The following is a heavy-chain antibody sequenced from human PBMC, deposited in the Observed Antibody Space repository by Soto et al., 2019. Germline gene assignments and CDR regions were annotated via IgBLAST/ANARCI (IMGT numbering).Heavy chain of an antibody. CDR2: IIPILGIA. J-gene: IGHJ5*02. V-gene: IGHV1-69*08. Sequence: QVQLVQSAAEVKKPGSSVKVSCKASGGTFSSYTISWVRQAPGQRLEWMGRIIPILGIANYAQKFQGRVTITADKTTSTAYMELSSLRSEDTAVYYCARDIILRSQGWFAPRGEGTMVTVSS. CDR3: ARDIILRSQGWFAP. D-gene: IGHD3-10*01. CDR1: GGTFSSYT.